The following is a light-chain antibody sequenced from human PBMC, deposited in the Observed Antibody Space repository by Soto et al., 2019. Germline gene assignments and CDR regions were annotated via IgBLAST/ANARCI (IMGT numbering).Light chain of an antibody. J-gene: IGKJ2*01. V-gene: IGKV3-20*01. CDR1: QSVSSSY. Sequence: LTQSPGTLSLSPGERATLSCRASQSVSSSYLAWYQQKPGQAPRLLIYGASNRATGIPDRFSGSGSGADFTLTISRLEPEDFAIYYCQQYGSSPPYTFGQGTKVDI. CDR2: GAS. CDR3: QQYGSSPPYT.